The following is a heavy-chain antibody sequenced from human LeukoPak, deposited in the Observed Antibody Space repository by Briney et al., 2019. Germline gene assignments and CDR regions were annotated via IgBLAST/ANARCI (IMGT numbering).Heavy chain of an antibody. CDR3: AREQRMDQYYFDY. Sequence: ASVRVSCKTSGYTFSNFGINWVRQAPGQGLEWMGWISGNNDNPNYGQKFQGRFTVTTDSSTSTAYMELRNLRFDDAAVYYCAREQRMDQYYFDYWGQGTLVTVSS. D-gene: IGHD2-2*01. CDR2: ISGNNDNP. CDR1: GYTFSNFG. V-gene: IGHV1-18*01. J-gene: IGHJ4*02.